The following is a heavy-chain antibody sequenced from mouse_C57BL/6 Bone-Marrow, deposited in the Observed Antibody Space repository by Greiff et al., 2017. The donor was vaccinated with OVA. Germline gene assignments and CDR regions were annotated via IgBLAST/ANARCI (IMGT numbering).Heavy chain of an antibody. V-gene: IGHV2-2*01. CDR3: ARNPLSTVVATDWYFDV. D-gene: IGHD1-1*01. CDR1: GFSLTSYG. J-gene: IGHJ1*03. CDR2: IWSGGST. Sequence: VQLQQSGPGLVQPSQSLSITCTVSGFSLTSYGVHWVRQSPGKGLEWLGVIWSGGSTDYNAAFISRLSISKDNSKSQVFFKMNSLQADDTAIYYGARNPLSTVVATDWYFDVWGTGTTVTVSS.